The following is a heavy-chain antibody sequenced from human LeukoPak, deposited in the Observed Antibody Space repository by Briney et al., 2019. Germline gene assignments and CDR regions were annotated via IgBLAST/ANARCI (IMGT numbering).Heavy chain of an antibody. CDR1: GIPFSVSG. V-gene: IGHV3-30*02. CDR3: AKSDSSGYPPSY. CDR2: IQYDGFHK. D-gene: IGHD3-22*01. Sequence: GGSLRLSCVASGIPFSVSGMHWVRQDPGKGLEWVTFIQYDGFHKYYAKSVEGRFTISRDNAKNSLYLQMNSLIPEDSALYYCAKSDSSGYPPSYWGQGTLVTVSS. J-gene: IGHJ4*02.